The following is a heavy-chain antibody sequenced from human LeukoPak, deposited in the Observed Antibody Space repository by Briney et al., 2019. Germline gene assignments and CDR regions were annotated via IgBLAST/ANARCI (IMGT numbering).Heavy chain of an antibody. CDR1: GGSFSGYY. CDR2: IYHSGST. Sequence: SETLSLTCSVYGGSFSGYYWTWIRQPPGKGLEWIGYIYHSGSTYYNPSLKSRVTISVDRSKNQFSLKLSSVTAADTAVYYWAREVAYYFDYWGQGTLVTVSS. J-gene: IGHJ4*02. D-gene: IGHD5-12*01. V-gene: IGHV4-34*01. CDR3: AREVAYYFDY.